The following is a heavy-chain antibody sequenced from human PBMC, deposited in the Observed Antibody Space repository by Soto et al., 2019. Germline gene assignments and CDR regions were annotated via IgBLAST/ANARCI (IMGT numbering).Heavy chain of an antibody. CDR2: ISASGYVT. Sequence: GGSLRLSCAVSGFTFSSYEMNWVRQAPGKGLEWVSYISASGYVTYYADSVKGRFIMSRDNANNSLCLQLNSLRADDTAVYYCARSSRRFLRAFAIWGQGTLVTVSS. V-gene: IGHV3-48*03. CDR3: ARSSRRFLRAFAI. J-gene: IGHJ3*02. CDR1: GFTFSSYE. D-gene: IGHD3-3*01.